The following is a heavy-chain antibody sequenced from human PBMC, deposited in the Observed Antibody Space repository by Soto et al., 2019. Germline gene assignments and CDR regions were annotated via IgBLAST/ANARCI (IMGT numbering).Heavy chain of an antibody. CDR1: GFTFSTYW. J-gene: IGHJ4*02. Sequence: EVQLVESGGGLVQPGESLRFSCAASGFTFSTYWMTWVRQAPGKGLEWVANIKQDGSEKFYVGSVRGRFTISRDNAKNSMYLQMNSLRADDTAVYYWARRSSGRLTTAWAPLDWWGQGTLVTVSS. D-gene: IGHD2-21*01. CDR2: IKQDGSEK. CDR3: ARRSSGRLTTAWAPLDW. V-gene: IGHV3-7*03.